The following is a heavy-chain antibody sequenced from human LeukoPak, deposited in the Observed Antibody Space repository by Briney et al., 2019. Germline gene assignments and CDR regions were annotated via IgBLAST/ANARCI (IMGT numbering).Heavy chain of an antibody. Sequence: SETLSLTCTVSGGSISSYYWSWIRQPPGKGLEWIGYIYYSGSTNYNPSLKSRVTISVDTSKNQFSLKLSSVTAAATAVYYCARDLSYGDYVDAFDIWGQGTMVTVSS. J-gene: IGHJ3*02. CDR2: IYYSGST. CDR3: ARDLSYGDYVDAFDI. D-gene: IGHD4-17*01. V-gene: IGHV4-59*01. CDR1: GGSISSYY.